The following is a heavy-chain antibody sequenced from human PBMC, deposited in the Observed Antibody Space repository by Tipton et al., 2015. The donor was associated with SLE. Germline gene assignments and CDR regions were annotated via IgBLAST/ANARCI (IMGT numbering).Heavy chain of an antibody. Sequence: QLVQSGAEVKKAGETLKISCKGSGYDFPGYYIAWVRQTPGKGLEWVGMVYPRDSEVRYSPSFQGHVTVSADNSISTAFLQWDSLKASDTAMYYCARQGGGDDAFDIWGQGTMVTVSS. CDR3: ARQGGGDDAFDI. CDR2: VYPRDSEV. J-gene: IGHJ3*02. CDR1: GYDFPGYY. D-gene: IGHD3-10*01. V-gene: IGHV5-51*01.